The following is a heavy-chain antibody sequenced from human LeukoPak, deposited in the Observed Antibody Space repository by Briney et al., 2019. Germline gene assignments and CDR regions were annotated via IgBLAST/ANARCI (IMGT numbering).Heavy chain of an antibody. J-gene: IGHJ4*02. CDR2: ISGSGSNT. D-gene: IGHD3-10*01. V-gene: IGHV3-23*01. Sequence: GGSLRLSCAASGFTFSNYAMIWVRQGPGKGLEWVSGISGSGSNTYYVDSVKGRCTISRDNSKNTLYLQMNSLRAEDTAVYYCANPYYYGSGSYSRYFDYWGQGTLVTVSS. CDR3: ANPYYYGSGSYSRYFDY. CDR1: GFTFSNYA.